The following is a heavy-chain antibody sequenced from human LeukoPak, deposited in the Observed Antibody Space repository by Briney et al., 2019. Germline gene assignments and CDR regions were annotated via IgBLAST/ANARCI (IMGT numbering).Heavy chain of an antibody. V-gene: IGHV1-2*02. J-gene: IGHJ3*02. CDR3: ARTQAPTTVGPGDAFDI. Sequence: GASVKVSCKASGYTFTGYYMRWVRQAPGQGLEWMGWINPNSGGTKYAQKFQGRVTMTRDTSISTAYMEVSRLRSDDTAVYYCARTQAPTTVGPGDAFDIWGQGTRVIVSS. D-gene: IGHD4-23*01. CDR2: INPNSGGT. CDR1: GYTFTGYY.